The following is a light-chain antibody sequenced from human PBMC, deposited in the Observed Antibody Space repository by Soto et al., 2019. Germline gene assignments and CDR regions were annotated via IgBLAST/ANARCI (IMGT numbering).Light chain of an antibody. J-gene: IGKJ3*01. V-gene: IGKV3D-11*01. CDR3: QQRTNWLFT. CDR1: QGVSSN. CDR2: DAS. Sequence: VLTQSPGTLSVSPGERATLSCRASQGVSSNLAWYQQKPGEAPRLIYYDASKGATGIPARFGGSGSGTDFTLTSSSLEAEDVAVYYCQQRTNWLFTFGPGTKVDIK.